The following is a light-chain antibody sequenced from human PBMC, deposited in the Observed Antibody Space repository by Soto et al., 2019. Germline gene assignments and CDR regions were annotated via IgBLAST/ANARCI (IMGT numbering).Light chain of an antibody. CDR1: SSDVGSYNL. CDR2: EGS. CDR3: CSYESSSNSV. J-gene: IGLJ1*01. Sequence: QSVLTQPASVSGFPGQSITISCTGTSSDVGSYNLVSWYQQHPGKAPKLMIYEGSKRPSGVSNRFSGSKSGNTASLTISGLQAEDEADYYCCSYESSSNSVFGTGTKATVL. V-gene: IGLV2-23*01.